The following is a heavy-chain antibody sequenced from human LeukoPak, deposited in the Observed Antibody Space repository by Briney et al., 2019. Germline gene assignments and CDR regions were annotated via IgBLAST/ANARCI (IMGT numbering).Heavy chain of an antibody. CDR2: IHYSGKA. D-gene: IGHD3-16*01. CDR3: ARFGVDYDMGV. Sequence: SETLSLTCTVSGGSISGYYWTWVRQPPGKGLEWIGQIHYSGKADYNPSLKSRITISVDTSKNQMSLKLTSVTAADTAIYYCARFGVDYDMGVWGQGTTVTVSS. V-gene: IGHV4-59*01. J-gene: IGHJ6*02. CDR1: GGSISGYY.